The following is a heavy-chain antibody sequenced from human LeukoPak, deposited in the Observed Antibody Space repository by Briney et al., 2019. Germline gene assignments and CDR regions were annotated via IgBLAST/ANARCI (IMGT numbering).Heavy chain of an antibody. D-gene: IGHD6-13*01. Sequence: SETLSLTCTVSGGSISSSSYYWGWIRQPPGKGLEWIGSIYYSGSTYYNPSLKSRVTISVDTSKNQFSLKLSSVTAADTAVYYCARESGIAAAARMDVWGKGTTVTVSS. CDR2: IYYSGST. J-gene: IGHJ6*04. CDR3: ARESGIAAAARMDV. CDR1: GGSISSSSYY. V-gene: IGHV4-39*07.